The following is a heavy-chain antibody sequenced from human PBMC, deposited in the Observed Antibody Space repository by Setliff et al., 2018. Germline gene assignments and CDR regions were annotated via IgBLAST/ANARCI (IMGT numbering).Heavy chain of an antibody. J-gene: IGHJ4*02. Sequence: SETLSLTCKVSGDSMNSGVYYWAWIRQPPGKGLEWIGRIYSGGTTYYNSSLKSRVTISVDTPKSQFSLRLNSVTAADTAVYYCARTGTYRYFGYWGRGTLVTVSS. V-gene: IGHV4-39*01. CDR3: ARTGTYRYFGY. CDR2: IYSGGTT. D-gene: IGHD1-1*01. CDR1: GDSMNSGVYY.